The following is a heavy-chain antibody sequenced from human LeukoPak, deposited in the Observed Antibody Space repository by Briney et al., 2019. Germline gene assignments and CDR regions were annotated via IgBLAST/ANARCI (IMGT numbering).Heavy chain of an antibody. D-gene: IGHD2-15*01. J-gene: IGHJ3*01. Sequence: GGSLRLSCAASGFTFSSYWMSWVRQAPGKGLEWVANIKQDGSEKNYVDSVKGRFTISRDNAKNSLYLQMNSLRVEDTAVYYCARKGCGGGRCHDASDVWGQGTMVTVSS. V-gene: IGHV3-7*05. CDR2: IKQDGSEK. CDR3: ARKGCGGGRCHDASDV. CDR1: GFTFSSYW.